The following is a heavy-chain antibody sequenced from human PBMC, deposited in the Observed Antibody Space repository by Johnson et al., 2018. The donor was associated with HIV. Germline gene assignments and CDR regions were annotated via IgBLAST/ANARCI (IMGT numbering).Heavy chain of an antibody. D-gene: IGHD3-22*01. CDR1: GLNFSDYS. CDR2: ISFDGSTK. Sequence: SLRLSCAASGLNFSDYSMHWVRQAPGKGLEWVAVISFDGSTKYYADSVKGRLTISRDNSNNTLYLQMNSLRVEDTAVYLCARGRISMKVVDLRGGGFDIWGQGTKVTVSS. J-gene: IGHJ3*02. V-gene: IGHV3-30*04. CDR3: ARGRISMKVVDLRGGGFDI.